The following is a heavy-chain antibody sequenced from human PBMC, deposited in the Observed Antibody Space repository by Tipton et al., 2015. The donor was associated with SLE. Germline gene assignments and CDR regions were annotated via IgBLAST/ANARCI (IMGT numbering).Heavy chain of an antibody. CDR2: IYTSGAT. Sequence: TLSLTCAVSGYSTSSGHYWGWIRQPPGKGLEWIGRIYTSGATDDNPSLKSRVTMSVDMSKNQIFLKMTSVTAADSAVYFCARVWLNNAFDIWGQGTRVTVSS. CDR1: GYSTSSGHY. CDR3: ARVWLNNAFDI. J-gene: IGHJ3*02. D-gene: IGHD3-16*01. V-gene: IGHV4-38-2*01.